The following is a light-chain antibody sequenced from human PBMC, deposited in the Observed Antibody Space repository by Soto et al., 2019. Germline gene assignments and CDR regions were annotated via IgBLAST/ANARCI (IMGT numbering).Light chain of an antibody. J-gene: IGKJ1*01. CDR3: QQYNNWPRT. V-gene: IGKV3-15*01. Sequence: EIVMTQPPATLSVSPGERSTLSCRASQSVSSNLAWYQQKPGQXPRXXIYGASTRATGIPARFSGSGSGTELTITISSLQSEDFEVYYCQQYNNWPRTFGQGTKVDI. CDR2: GAS. CDR1: QSVSSN.